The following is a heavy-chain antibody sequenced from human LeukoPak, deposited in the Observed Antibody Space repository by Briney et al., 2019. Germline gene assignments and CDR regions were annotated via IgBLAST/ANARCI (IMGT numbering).Heavy chain of an antibody. D-gene: IGHD2-2*01. V-gene: IGHV3-23*01. J-gene: IGHJ5*02. CDR1: GFTFNSYA. Sequence: QPGGSLRLSCAASGFTFNSYAMTWVRQARGKGLEWVSAISGSGGDTEYADSVKGRFTISRDNSKNTLYLQMNSLRAEDTAVYYCAKCGSTCWGNWFDPWGQGTLVTVSS. CDR2: ISGSGGDT. CDR3: AKCGSTCWGNWFDP.